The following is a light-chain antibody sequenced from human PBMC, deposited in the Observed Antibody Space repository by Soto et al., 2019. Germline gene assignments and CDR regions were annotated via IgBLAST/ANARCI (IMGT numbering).Light chain of an antibody. V-gene: IGKV1-5*01. CDR3: QQYNSYST. CDR1: QGISSW. Sequence: DIQMTQSPSTLSASVGDRVTITCRASQGISSWLAWYQQKSGKAPKLLIYDASSLESGVPSRFSGSGSGTEFTLTISSLQPDDFATYYCQQYNSYSTFGQGTKVDIK. J-gene: IGKJ1*01. CDR2: DAS.